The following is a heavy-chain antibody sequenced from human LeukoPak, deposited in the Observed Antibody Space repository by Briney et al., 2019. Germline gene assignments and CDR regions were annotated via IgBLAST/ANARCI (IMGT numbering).Heavy chain of an antibody. Sequence: APVKVSCKASGYTFTGYYMHWVRQAPGQGLEWRGWSNPNSGGTNYAQKFQGRVTMTRDTSISTAYMELSRLRSDDTAVYYCAREVSGWSEYFQHWGQGTLVTVSS. CDR2: SNPNSGGT. D-gene: IGHD6-19*01. CDR1: GYTFTGYY. J-gene: IGHJ1*01. V-gene: IGHV1-2*02. CDR3: AREVSGWSEYFQH.